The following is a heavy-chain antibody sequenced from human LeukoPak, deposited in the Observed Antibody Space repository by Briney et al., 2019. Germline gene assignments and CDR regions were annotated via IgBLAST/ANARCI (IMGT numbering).Heavy chain of an antibody. V-gene: IGHV3-30-3*01. CDR2: ISYDGGKT. CDR1: GFIFGGYA. J-gene: IGHJ4*02. CDR3: ARGFNDFWSGSQLEY. D-gene: IGHD3-3*01. Sequence: GGSLRLSCSASGFIFGGYAMHWVRQAPGKGLQWLAVISYDGGKTYYADSVEGRFTISRDNSKSTVYLEINSLRSEDTAIYYCARGFNDFWSGSQLEYWGQGTLVTVSS.